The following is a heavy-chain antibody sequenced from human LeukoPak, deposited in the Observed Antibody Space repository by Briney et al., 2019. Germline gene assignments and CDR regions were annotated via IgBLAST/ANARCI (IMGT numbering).Heavy chain of an antibody. CDR2: IIPNFGTA. J-gene: IGHJ3*02. CDR3: ARVADIVVVPAAPASSAFDI. CDR1: GGTFTSYG. D-gene: IGHD2-2*01. Sequence: SVKVSCKASGGTFTSYGISWVRQAPGQGLEWMGGIIPNFGTANYAQKFQGRVTITTDESTSTAYMELSSLRSEDTAVYYCARVADIVVVPAAPASSAFDIWGQGTMVTVSS. V-gene: IGHV1-69*05.